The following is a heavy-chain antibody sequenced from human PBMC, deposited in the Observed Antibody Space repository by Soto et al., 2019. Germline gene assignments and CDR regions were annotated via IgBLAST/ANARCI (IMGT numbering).Heavy chain of an antibody. Sequence: EVQLLESGGNLVQPGGSLKLSCAASGFTFSSYAMSWVRQAPGKGLEWVSGIGGSAAGSNYADSVKGRFTISRDNSRNTVYLQMSSLRAEDTALCYWARGGGIAVAGTHLDYWGQGTLVTVYS. D-gene: IGHD6-19*01. J-gene: IGHJ4*02. CDR2: IGGSAAGS. V-gene: IGHV3-23*01. CDR1: GFTFSSYA. CDR3: ARGGGIAVAGTHLDY.